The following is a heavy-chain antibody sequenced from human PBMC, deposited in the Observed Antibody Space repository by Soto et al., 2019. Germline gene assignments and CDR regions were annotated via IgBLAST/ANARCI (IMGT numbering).Heavy chain of an antibody. V-gene: IGHV1-8*01. CDR2: MNPNSGNT. CDR1: GYTFTSYD. Sequence: PSGRVSCKASGYTFTSYDINWVRQATGQGLEWMGWMNPNSGNTGYAQKFQGRVTMTRNTSISTAYMELSSLRSEDTAVYYCARGAKVGFGEVDYWGQGTLVTVS. D-gene: IGHD3-10*01. CDR3: ARGAKVGFGEVDY. J-gene: IGHJ4*02.